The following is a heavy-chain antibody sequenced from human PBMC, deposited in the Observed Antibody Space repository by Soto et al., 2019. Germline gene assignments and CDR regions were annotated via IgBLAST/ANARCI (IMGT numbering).Heavy chain of an antibody. CDR1: GITFSNXX. J-gene: IGHJ3*02. CDR2: IRSKTDGGTT. Sequence: GSLRLSCAACGITFSNXXXXXVRQAPGKGLEYIGRIRSKTDGGTTEYAAPVEGRFTISRDDSKNTLYLQMGGLKTEDTAVYYCTTTRPGTNVFDNWGQGTLVTVSS. D-gene: IGHD6-13*01. CDR3: TTTRPGTNVFDN. V-gene: IGHV3-15*01.